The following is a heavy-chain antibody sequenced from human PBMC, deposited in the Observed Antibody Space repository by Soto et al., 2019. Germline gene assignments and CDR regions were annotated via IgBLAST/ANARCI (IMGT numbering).Heavy chain of an antibody. CDR3: ARLPRDCNKTSCYYADH. V-gene: IGHV5-51*01. J-gene: IGHJ4*02. Sequence: GWVRQLPGRGLEWVGIMYPGDSDTRYNPSLQGHVTLSVDVTVSTAFLQWRSLETSDTGMYFCARLPRDCNKTSCYYADHWGQGTQVTVSS. D-gene: IGHD3-3*01. CDR2: MYPGDSDT.